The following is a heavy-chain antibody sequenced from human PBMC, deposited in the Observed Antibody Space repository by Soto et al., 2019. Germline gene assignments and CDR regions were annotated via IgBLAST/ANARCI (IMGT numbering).Heavy chain of an antibody. D-gene: IGHD6-19*01. CDR3: ARGVRSGWYGNNWFDP. CDR1: GYTFTGYY. Sequence: QVQLVQSGAEVKKPGASVKVSCKASGYTFTGYYMHWVRQAPGQGLEWMGWINPNGGGTNYAQKFQGWVTMTRDTSISTAYMELSRLRSDDTAVYYCARGVRSGWYGNNWFDPWGQGTLVTVSS. J-gene: IGHJ5*02. V-gene: IGHV1-2*04. CDR2: INPNGGGT.